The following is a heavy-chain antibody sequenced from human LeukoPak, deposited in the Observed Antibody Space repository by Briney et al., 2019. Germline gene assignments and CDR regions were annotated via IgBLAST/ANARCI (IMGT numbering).Heavy chain of an antibody. CDR1: GLTFSSYE. Sequence: GGSLRLSCAASGLTFSSYEMNWVRQAPGKGLEWVSYISSSGSTIYYADSVRGRFTISRDNAKNSLYLQMNSLRAEDTAVYYCAELGITMIGGVWGKGTTVTISS. D-gene: IGHD3-10*02. J-gene: IGHJ6*04. CDR3: AELGITMIGGV. V-gene: IGHV3-48*03. CDR2: ISSSGSTI.